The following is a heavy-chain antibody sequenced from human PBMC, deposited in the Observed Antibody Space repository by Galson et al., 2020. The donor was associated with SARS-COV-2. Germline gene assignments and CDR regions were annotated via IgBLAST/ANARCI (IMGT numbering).Heavy chain of an antibody. Sequence: SVKVSCKASGGTFSSYAISWVRQAPGQGLEWMGGIIPILGIANYAQKFQGRVTITADKSTSTAYMELSSLRSEDTAVYYCARVLFFWNRFITGTTLGWFDPWGQGTLVTVSS. V-gene: IGHV1-69*10. CDR2: IIPILGIA. CDR3: ARVLFFWNRFITGTTLGWFDP. CDR1: GGTFSSYA. D-gene: IGHD1-7*01. J-gene: IGHJ5*02.